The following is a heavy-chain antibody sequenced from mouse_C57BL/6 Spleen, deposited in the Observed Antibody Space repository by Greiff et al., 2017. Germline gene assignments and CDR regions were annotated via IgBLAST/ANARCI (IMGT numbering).Heavy chain of an antibody. V-gene: IGHV1-69*01. D-gene: IGHD4-1*01. Sequence: QVQLKQPGAELVMPGASVKLSCKASGYTFTSYWMHWVKQRPGQGLEWIGEIDPSDSYTNYNQKFKGQSTLTVDKFSSTAYMQLSSLTSEDSAVFYGARSWEDLFAYWGQGTLVTVSA. J-gene: IGHJ3*01. CDR3: ARSWEDLFAY. CDR1: GYTFTSYW. CDR2: IDPSDSYT.